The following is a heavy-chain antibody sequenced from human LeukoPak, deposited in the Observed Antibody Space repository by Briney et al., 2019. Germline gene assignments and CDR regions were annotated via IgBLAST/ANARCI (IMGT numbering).Heavy chain of an antibody. Sequence: GGSLRLSCAASGFTFSSYGMHWVRQAPGKGLEWVAFIRYDGSNKYYADSVKGRFTISRDNSKNTLYLQMNSLRAEDTAVYYCAKAGVGYYDSSGYLLHWGQGTLVTVSS. CDR2: IRYDGSNK. CDR1: GFTFSSYG. CDR3: AKAGVGYYDSSGYLLH. D-gene: IGHD3-22*01. J-gene: IGHJ4*02. V-gene: IGHV3-30*02.